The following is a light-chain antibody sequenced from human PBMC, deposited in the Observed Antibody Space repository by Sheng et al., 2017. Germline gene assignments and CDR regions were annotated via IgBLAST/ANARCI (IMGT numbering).Light chain of an antibody. CDR2: DAS. CDR1: QSVITH. Sequence: EIVLTQSPATLSLFPGERATLSCRASQSVITHLVWYQQKPGQSPRLLIYDASKRATGIPARFSGSGSGTEFTLTISGLEPEDFAVHYCQQRINWPLTFGGGTEGGDQT. CDR3: QQRINWPLT. V-gene: IGKV3-11*01. J-gene: IGKJ4*01.